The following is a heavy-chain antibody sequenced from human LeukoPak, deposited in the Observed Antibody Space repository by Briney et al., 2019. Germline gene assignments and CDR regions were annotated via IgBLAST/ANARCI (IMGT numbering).Heavy chain of an antibody. V-gene: IGHV4-34*01. CDR2: INHSGST. CDR1: GGSFSGYY. Sequence: SETLSLTCAVYGGSFSGYYWSWIRQPPGKGLEWIGEINHSGSTNYNPSHKSRVTISVDTSKNQFSLKLSSVTAADTAVYYCAIYGSGIRYNWFDPWGQGTLVTVSS. D-gene: IGHD3-10*01. J-gene: IGHJ5*02. CDR3: AIYGSGIRYNWFDP.